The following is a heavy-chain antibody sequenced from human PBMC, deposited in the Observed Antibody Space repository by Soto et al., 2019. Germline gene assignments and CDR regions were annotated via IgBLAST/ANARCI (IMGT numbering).Heavy chain of an antibody. CDR2: IKQDGSEK. CDR1: GFTFSSYW. Sequence: GGSLRLSCAASGFTFSSYWMSWVRQAPGKGLEWVANIKQDGSEKYYVDSVKGRFTISRDNAKNSLYLQMNSLRAEDTAVYYCAGDRPIVGAFYYYYGMDVWGQGTTVTV. D-gene: IGHD1-26*01. V-gene: IGHV3-7*03. J-gene: IGHJ6*02. CDR3: AGDRPIVGAFYYYYGMDV.